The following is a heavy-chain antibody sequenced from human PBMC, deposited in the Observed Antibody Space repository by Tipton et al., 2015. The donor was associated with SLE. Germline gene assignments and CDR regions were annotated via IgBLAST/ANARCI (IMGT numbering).Heavy chain of an antibody. D-gene: IGHD1-26*01. J-gene: IGHJ3*01. CDR2: VYYTGST. CDR3: ARHRSIVGATGTFDL. CDR1: GDSVTSSTYF. V-gene: IGHV4-61*05. Sequence: TLSLTCTVSGDSVTSSTYFWGWIRQPPGKGLEWIGNVYYTGSTIYSPSLRSRVTISLDTSKNQLSLRLTSVTAADTAVYYCARHRSIVGATGTFDLWGQGTMVTVSS.